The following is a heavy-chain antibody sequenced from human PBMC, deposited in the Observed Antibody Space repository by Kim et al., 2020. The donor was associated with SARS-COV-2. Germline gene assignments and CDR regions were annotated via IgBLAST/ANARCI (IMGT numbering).Heavy chain of an antibody. CDR1: GFTFSSYG. CDR2: ISYDGSNK. V-gene: IGHV3-30*03. D-gene: IGHD3-10*01. CDR3: ATDLPHYYGSGSYPYYYYGVDV. J-gene: IGHJ6*02. Sequence: GGSLRLSCAASGFTFSSYGMYWVRQAPGKGLEWVAVISYDGSNKYYADSVKGRFTISRDNSKNTLYLQMNSLRAEDTAVYYCATDLPHYYGSGSYPYYYYGVDVWGQVTTVTVSS.